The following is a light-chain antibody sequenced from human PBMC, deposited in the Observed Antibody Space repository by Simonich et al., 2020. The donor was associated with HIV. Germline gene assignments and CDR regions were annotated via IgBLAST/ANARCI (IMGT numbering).Light chain of an antibody. J-gene: IGKJ2*01. CDR2: WAS. CDR3: QHYNSYPYT. CDR1: QSVLFSSNHNNY. V-gene: IGKV4-1*01. Sequence: DIVMTQSPDSLAVSLGERAIINCKSSQSVLFSSNHNNYLAWYQQKPGQPPKLLIYWASTRDSGVPDRFSGSGSGTDFTLTISSLQPDDIATYYCQHYNSYPYTFGQGTKLEIK.